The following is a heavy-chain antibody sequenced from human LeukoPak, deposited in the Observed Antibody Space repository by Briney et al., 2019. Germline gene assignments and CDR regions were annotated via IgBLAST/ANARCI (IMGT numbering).Heavy chain of an antibody. CDR3: AKDWGQRGVGASLGH. CDR2: ISYDGSNK. CDR1: GFTFSSHA. Sequence: GGSLRLSCAASGFTFSSHAMVWVRQAPGKGLEWVSFISYDGSNKVHADSVMGRFTISRDNSKNAVDLQLNSLRDEDTAVYYCAKDWGQRGVGASLGHWGQGTLVIVSS. V-gene: IGHV3-30-3*01. D-gene: IGHD1-26*01. J-gene: IGHJ4*02.